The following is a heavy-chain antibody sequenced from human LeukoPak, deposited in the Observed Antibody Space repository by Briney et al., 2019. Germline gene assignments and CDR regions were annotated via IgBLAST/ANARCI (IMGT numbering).Heavy chain of an antibody. CDR3: ATTISSSRYRFDS. Sequence: GGSLRLSCAASGFTFSSCIMNWVRQAPGKGLEWVSHISSSSSPIYYADSVKGRFTISRDNAKNSLYLQMNSLRAEDTAVYYCATTISSSRYRFDSWGQGTLVTVSS. V-gene: IGHV3-48*04. D-gene: IGHD6-13*01. CDR1: GFTFSSCI. J-gene: IGHJ4*02. CDR2: ISSSSSPI.